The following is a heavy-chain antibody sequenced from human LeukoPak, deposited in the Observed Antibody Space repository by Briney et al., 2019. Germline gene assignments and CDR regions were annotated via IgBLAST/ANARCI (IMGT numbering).Heavy chain of an antibody. V-gene: IGHV3-21*06. Sequence: GGSLRLSCAASGFTFSTYSMNWVRQAPGKGLEWVSSISSTSRHKYYADSVKGRFTISRDNAKNSLFLQMHSLRAEDTAVYYCVRDMTTVTTCYLQYWGQGTLVTVSS. CDR3: VRDMTTVTTCYLQY. CDR1: GFTFSTYS. D-gene: IGHD4-17*01. J-gene: IGHJ1*01. CDR2: ISSTSRHK.